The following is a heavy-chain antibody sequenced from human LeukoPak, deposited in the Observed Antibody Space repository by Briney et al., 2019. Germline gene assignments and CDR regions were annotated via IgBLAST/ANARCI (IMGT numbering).Heavy chain of an antibody. D-gene: IGHD2-2*01. CDR1: GFTVSSNY. V-gene: IGHV3-7*03. Sequence: PGGSLRLSCAASGFTVSSNYMSWVRQAPGKGLEWVANIKQDGSEKYYVDSVKGRFTISRDNAKNSLYLQMNSLRAEDTAVYYCARDYCSSTSCYWHYFDYWGQGTLVTVSS. J-gene: IGHJ4*02. CDR2: IKQDGSEK. CDR3: ARDYCSSTSCYWHYFDY.